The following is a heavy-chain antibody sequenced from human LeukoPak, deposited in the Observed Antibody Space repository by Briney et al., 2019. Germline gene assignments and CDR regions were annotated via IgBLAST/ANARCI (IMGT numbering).Heavy chain of an antibody. CDR2: INSDGSST. CDR1: GFTFSSYW. D-gene: IGHD3-10*01. J-gene: IGHJ6*02. Sequence: GGSLRLSCAASGFTFSSYWMHWVRQAPGKGLVWVSRINSDGSSTNYADSVKGRFTISRDNAKNTLYLQMNSLRAEDTAVYYCARDYGRSRDYGMDVWGQGTTVTVSS. CDR3: ARDYGRSRDYGMDV. V-gene: IGHV3-74*01.